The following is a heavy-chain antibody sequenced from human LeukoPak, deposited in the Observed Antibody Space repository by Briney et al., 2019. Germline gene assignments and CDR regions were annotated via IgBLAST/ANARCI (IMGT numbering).Heavy chain of an antibody. CDR1: GGSISSGSYY. D-gene: IGHD3-9*01. CDR3: ACRGGDILTLYGPSYYYYYMDV. V-gene: IGHV4-61*02. J-gene: IGHJ6*03. CDR2: IYTSGST. Sequence: SETLSLTCTVSGGSISSGSYYWSWIRQPAGKGLEWIGRIYTSGSTNYNPSLKSRVTISVDTSKNQFSLKLSSVTAADTAVYYCACRGGDILTLYGPSYYYYYMDVWGKGTTVTISS.